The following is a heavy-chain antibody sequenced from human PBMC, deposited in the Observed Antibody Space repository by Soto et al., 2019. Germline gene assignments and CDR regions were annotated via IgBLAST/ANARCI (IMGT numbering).Heavy chain of an antibody. CDR2: ISSSSSYI. CDR1: GFTFSSYS. CDR3: ARGPAYDILYGY. D-gene: IGHD3-9*01. V-gene: IGHV3-21*01. J-gene: IGHJ4*02. Sequence: NPGGSLRLSCAASGFTFSSYSMNWVRQAPGKGLEWVSSISSSSSYIYYADSVKGRFTISRGNAKNSLYLQMNSLRAEDTAVYYCARGPAYDILYGYWGQGTLVTVSS.